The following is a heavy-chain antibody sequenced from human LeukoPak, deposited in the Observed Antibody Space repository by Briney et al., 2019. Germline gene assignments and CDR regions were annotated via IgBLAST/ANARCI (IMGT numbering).Heavy chain of an antibody. CDR2: IIPIFGTA. D-gene: IGHD6-13*01. CDR3: AREISSSWYNLPYNWFGP. Sequence: SVKVSCKASGGTFSSYAISWVRQAPGQGLEWMGRIIPIFGTANYAQKFQGRVTITTDESTSTAYMELSSLRSEDTAVYYCAREISSSWYNLPYNWFGPWGQGTLVTVSS. CDR1: GGTFSSYA. J-gene: IGHJ5*02. V-gene: IGHV1-69*05.